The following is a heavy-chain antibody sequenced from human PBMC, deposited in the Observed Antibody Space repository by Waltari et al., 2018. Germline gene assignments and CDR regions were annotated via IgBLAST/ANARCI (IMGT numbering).Heavy chain of an antibody. CDR1: GGSISSYY. Sequence: QVQLQESGPGLVKPSETLSLTCTVSGGSISSYYWSWIRQPPGKGLEWIGYIYTSGSTNYNPSLKSRGTISVDTSKNQFSLKLSSVTATDTAVYYCARDSGSGRYYFDYWGQGTLVTVSS. D-gene: IGHD6-19*01. V-gene: IGHV4-4*09. J-gene: IGHJ4*02. CDR3: ARDSGSGRYYFDY. CDR2: IYTSGST.